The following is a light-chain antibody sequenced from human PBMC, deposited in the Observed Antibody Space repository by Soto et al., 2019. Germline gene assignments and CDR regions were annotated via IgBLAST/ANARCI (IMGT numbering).Light chain of an antibody. Sequence: QSVLTQPPSVSGAPGQRVTISCTGSSSNIGAGYDVHWYQQLPGTAPKLLIYGNSNRPSGVPDRFSGSKSGTSASLAITGLQAEDEADYYCQSYDSSLSGWVVFGGETNLTVL. V-gene: IGLV1-40*01. J-gene: IGLJ2*01. CDR3: QSYDSSLSGWVV. CDR1: SSNIGAGYD. CDR2: GNS.